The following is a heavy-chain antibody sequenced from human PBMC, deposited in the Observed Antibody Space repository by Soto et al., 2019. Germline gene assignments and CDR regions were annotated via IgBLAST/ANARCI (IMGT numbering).Heavy chain of an antibody. CDR3: ADSGCGGECLQADACRCDYGMDV. CDR2: LYWDDDK. J-gene: IGHJ6*02. Sequence: QITLKESGPTLVKPTQTLTLTCTFSGFSLNTGGLGVGWIRQPPGKALEWLALLYWDDDKRYSPSLKSRLTMTKDTAKNRVVLTGTNMEPGDTARYYCADSGCGGECLQADACRCDYGMDVWGQGTTGTVSS. D-gene: IGHD2-21*01. CDR1: GFSLNTGGLG. V-gene: IGHV2-5*02.